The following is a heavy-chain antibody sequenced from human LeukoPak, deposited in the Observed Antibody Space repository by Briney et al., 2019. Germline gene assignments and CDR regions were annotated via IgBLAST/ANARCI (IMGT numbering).Heavy chain of an antibody. J-gene: IGHJ4*02. Sequence: PSETLSLTCTVSGGSISSYYWSWIRQPPGKGLEWIGYNYYSGSTNYNPSLKSRVTISVDTSKNQFSLKLSSVTAADTAVYYCARGIRGFYYFDYWGQGTLVTVSS. CDR1: GGSISSYY. CDR3: ARGIRGFYYFDY. V-gene: IGHV4-59*01. CDR2: NYYSGST. D-gene: IGHD1-14*01.